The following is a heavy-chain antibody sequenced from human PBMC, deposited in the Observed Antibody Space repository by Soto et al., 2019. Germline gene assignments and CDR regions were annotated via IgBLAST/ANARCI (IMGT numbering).Heavy chain of an antibody. CDR3: ARVFGVLLYRVGSYYYYGMDV. CDR2: IIPIFGTA. V-gene: IGHV1-69*01. CDR1: GGTFSSYA. J-gene: IGHJ6*02. Sequence: QVQLVQSGAEVKKPGSSVKVSCKASGGTFSSYAISWVRQAPGQGLEWMGGIIPIFGTANYAQKFQGRVTITADESTSTAYMELSSLRSEDTAVYYCARVFGVLLYRVGSYYYYGMDVWGQGTTVTVSS. D-gene: IGHD3-10*01.